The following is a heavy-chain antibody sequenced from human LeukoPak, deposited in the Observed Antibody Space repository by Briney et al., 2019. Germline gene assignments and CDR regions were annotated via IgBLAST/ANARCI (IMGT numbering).Heavy chain of an antibody. D-gene: IGHD1-1*01. Sequence: GGSLRLSCSASGFSFSDYWMSWVRQAPGKGLEWVANIKQGGRPRDYVDSVKGRFTICRDDAKKSLYLQMNSLRAEDTAVYYCARENPAGTGQTFDYWGQGILVTGSS. CDR1: GFSFSDYW. J-gene: IGHJ4*02. CDR2: IKQGGRPR. V-gene: IGHV3-7*01. CDR3: ARENPAGTGQTFDY.